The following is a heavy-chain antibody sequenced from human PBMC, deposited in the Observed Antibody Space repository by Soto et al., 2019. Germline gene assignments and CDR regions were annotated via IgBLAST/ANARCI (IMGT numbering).Heavy chain of an antibody. Sequence: QVQLVESGGGVVQPGRSLRLSCAASGFTFSSYAMHWVRQAPGKGLEWVAVISYDGSNKYYADSVKGRFTISRDNSKNTLNLQTHTPKAEDTAVNYCARYSDGAYVFNRFGLWAQGILVTVS. CDR1: GFTFSSYA. CDR3: ARYSDGAYVFNRFGL. CDR2: ISYDGSNK. V-gene: IGHV3-30-3*01. J-gene: IGHJ5*02. D-gene: IGHD4-17*01.